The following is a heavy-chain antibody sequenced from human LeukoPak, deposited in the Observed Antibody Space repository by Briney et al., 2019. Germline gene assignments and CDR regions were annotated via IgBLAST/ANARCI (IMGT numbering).Heavy chain of an antibody. D-gene: IGHD1-1*01. CDR3: ATDGPLLVSADWKSAFDI. Sequence: ASVKVSCKVSGYTLTELSMHWVRQAPGKGLEWMGGFDPEDGETIYAQKFQGRVTMTEDTSTDTAYMELSSLRSEDTAVYYCATDGPLLVSADWKSAFDIWGQGTMVTVSS. V-gene: IGHV1-24*01. CDR2: FDPEDGET. J-gene: IGHJ3*02. CDR1: GYTLTELS.